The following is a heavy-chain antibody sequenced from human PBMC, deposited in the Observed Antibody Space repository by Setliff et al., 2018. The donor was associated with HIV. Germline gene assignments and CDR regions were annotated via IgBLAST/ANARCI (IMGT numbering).Heavy chain of an antibody. Sequence: SETLSLTCTVSGDSINGRWLSWIRQAPGKGLEWIGSAYNSGITFKNPSLKSRVSISVDRSGNQFSLRLTSVTAADTAVYYCGGNGYYSIDYWGQGTLVTVSS. CDR2: AYNSGIT. CDR1: GDSINGRWL. V-gene: IGHV4-38-2*02. J-gene: IGHJ4*02. CDR3: GGNGYYSIDY. D-gene: IGHD3-22*01.